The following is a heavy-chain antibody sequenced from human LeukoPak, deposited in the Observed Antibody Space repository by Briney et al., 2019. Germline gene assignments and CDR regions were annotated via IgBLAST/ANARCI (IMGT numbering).Heavy chain of an antibody. Sequence: GGSLRLSCAASGFTFSSYAMSWVRQAPGKGLEWVSAISGSGGSTYYADSVKGRFTISRDNAKNSLYLQMNSLRAEDTAVYYCARDLVQLERPFDYWGQGTLVTVSS. V-gene: IGHV3-23*01. CDR1: GFTFSSYA. D-gene: IGHD1-1*01. CDR3: ARDLVQLERPFDY. J-gene: IGHJ4*02. CDR2: ISGSGGST.